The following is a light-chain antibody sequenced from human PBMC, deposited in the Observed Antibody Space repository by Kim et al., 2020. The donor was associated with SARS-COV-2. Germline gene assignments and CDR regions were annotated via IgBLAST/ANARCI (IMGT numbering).Light chain of an antibody. V-gene: IGLV3-1*01. J-gene: IGLJ3*02. CDR1: KLADKY. CDR2: QHT. CDR3: QAWDSSTSV. Sequence: SVSPGQTASITCSGSKLADKYAYWSQKKPGQSPILVIYQHTKRPSGISQRFSGSSFGNTATLTISRAQTMDEADYYCQAWDSSTSVFGGGTQLTVL.